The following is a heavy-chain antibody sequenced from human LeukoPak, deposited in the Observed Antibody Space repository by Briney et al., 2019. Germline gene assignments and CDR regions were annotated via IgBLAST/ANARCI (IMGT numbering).Heavy chain of an antibody. CDR3: ARNGVPISPITIFGVAETTDHNWFDP. V-gene: IGHV1-8*03. CDR1: GYTFTSYD. Sequence: GASVKVSCKASGYTFTSYDINWVRQATGQGLEWMGWMNPNSGNTGYAQKFQGRVTITRNTSISTAYMELSSLRSEDTAVYYCARNGVPISPITIFGVAETTDHNWFDPWGQGTLVTVSS. CDR2: MNPNSGNT. D-gene: IGHD3-3*01. J-gene: IGHJ5*02.